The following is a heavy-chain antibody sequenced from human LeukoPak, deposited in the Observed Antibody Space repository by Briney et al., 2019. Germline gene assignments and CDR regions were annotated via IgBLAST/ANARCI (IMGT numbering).Heavy chain of an antibody. Sequence: PSETLSLTCAVYGGSFSGYYWSWIRQPPGKGLEWIGEINHSGSTNYNPSLKSRVTISVDTSKNQFSLELSSVTAADTAVYYCARGPVDYYGSGSLDYWGQGTLVTVSS. CDR3: ARGPVDYYGSGSLDY. J-gene: IGHJ4*02. D-gene: IGHD3-10*01. CDR1: GGSFSGYY. V-gene: IGHV4-34*01. CDR2: INHSGST.